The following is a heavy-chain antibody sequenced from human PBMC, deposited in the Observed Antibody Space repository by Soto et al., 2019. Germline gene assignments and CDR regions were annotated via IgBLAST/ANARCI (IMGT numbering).Heavy chain of an antibody. V-gene: IGHV1-69*01. CDR2: IIPIFGTA. D-gene: IGHD4-17*01. J-gene: IGHJ5*02. CDR1: GGTFSSYA. CDR3: ERSPPRGVTTGRWFDP. Sequence: QVQLVQSGAEVKKPGSSVKVSCKASGGTFSSYAISWVRQAPGQGLEWMGGIIPIFGTANYAQKFQGRVTITADESTSTDYMELSSLRSEDTAVYYCERSPPRGVTTGRWFDPWGQGTLVTVSS.